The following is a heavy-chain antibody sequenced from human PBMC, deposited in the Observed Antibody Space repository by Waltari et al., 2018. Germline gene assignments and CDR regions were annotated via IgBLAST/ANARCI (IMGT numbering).Heavy chain of an antibody. Sequence: QVQLQDSGPGLVKPSATLSLTCTVSGGSISSYYWSCVRHPPGKGLEWSGYIYYSGSTNYNPSLKSRVTISVDTSKNQFSLKLSSVTAADTAVYYCARDLGVGVPAAANWFDPWGQGTLVTVSS. J-gene: IGHJ5*02. D-gene: IGHD2-2*01. CDR2: IYYSGST. V-gene: IGHV4-59*01. CDR3: ARDLGVGVPAAANWFDP. CDR1: GGSISSYY.